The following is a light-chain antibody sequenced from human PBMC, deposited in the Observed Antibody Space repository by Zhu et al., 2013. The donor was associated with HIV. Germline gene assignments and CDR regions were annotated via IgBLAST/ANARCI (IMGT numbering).Light chain of an antibody. CDR2: KAS. V-gene: IGKV1-5*03. Sequence: DTQMTQSPSTLSASVGDRVTMTCRASQSVSTWVAWYQHKPGKAPKLLIYKASSLQSGVPSRFSGSGSGTEFTLTISSLQPEDFATYYCLQDYNYPRTFGQGTTVEV. CDR3: LQDYNYPRT. J-gene: IGKJ1*01. CDR1: QSVSTW.